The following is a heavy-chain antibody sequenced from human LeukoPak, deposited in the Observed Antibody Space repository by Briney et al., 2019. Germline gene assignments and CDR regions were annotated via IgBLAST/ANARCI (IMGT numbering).Heavy chain of an antibody. CDR3: ARDADPNYGSGSSYYYYMDV. CDR2: INPNSGGT. V-gene: IGHV1-2*02. D-gene: IGHD3-10*01. Sequence: GASVKVSCKASGYTFTCYYMHWVRQAPGQGLEGMGWINPNSGGTNYAQKFQGRVTMTRDTSTSTVYMELSSLRSEDTAVYYCARDADPNYGSGSSYYYYMDVWGKGTTVTISS. CDR1: GYTFTCYY. J-gene: IGHJ6*03.